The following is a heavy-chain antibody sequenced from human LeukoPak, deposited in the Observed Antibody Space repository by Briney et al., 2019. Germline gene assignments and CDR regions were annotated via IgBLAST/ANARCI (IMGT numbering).Heavy chain of an antibody. Sequence: GGSLRLSCAASGFTFSSSTMNWVRQAPGKGLEWVSSIGRSSRDMYYADSVRGRFTISRDNGKNSLFLQMNSLRAEDMSVYYCVRGDSRDYWGQGTLVTVSS. CDR3: VRGDSRDY. CDR1: GFTFSSST. CDR2: IGRSSRDM. D-gene: IGHD6-13*01. V-gene: IGHV3-21*01. J-gene: IGHJ4*02.